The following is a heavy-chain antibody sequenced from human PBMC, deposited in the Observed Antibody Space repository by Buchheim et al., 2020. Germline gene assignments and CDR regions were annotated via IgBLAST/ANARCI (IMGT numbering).Heavy chain of an antibody. Sequence: QVQLQESGPGLVKPSETLSLTCTVSGGSISDYYWSWIRQPPGKGLEWIGYIYYSGSTNYNPSLKSRVTISVDTSKNQFSLKLSSVTAADTAVYYCARLRPAPWGGAENFDYWGQGIL. J-gene: IGHJ4*02. CDR1: GGSISDYY. CDR2: IYYSGST. CDR3: ARLRPAPWGGAENFDY. V-gene: IGHV4-59*01. D-gene: IGHD3-16*01.